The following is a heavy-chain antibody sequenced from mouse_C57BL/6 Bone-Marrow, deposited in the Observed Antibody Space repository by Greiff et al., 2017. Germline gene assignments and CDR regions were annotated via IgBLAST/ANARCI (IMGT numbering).Heavy chain of an antibody. CDR3: ATTIYYHGSSLFDY. CDR1: GYTFTSYW. J-gene: IGHJ2*01. V-gene: IGHV1-52*01. CDR2: IDPSDSET. Sequence: QVQLQQPGAELVRPGSSVKLSCKASGYTFTSYWMHWVKQRPIQGLEWIGNIDPSDSETHYNQKFKDKATLTVDKSSSTAYMQLSSLTSEDSAVYYCATTIYYHGSSLFDYWGQGTTLTVSS. D-gene: IGHD1-1*01.